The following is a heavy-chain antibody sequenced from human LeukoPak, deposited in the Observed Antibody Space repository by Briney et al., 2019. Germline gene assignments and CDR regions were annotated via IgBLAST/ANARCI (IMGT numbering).Heavy chain of an antibody. CDR3: TRDPPSQVVIAIPFWYYYYYMDV. CDR2: IISKAYGCTT. CDR1: GFTFGDYA. J-gene: IGHJ6*03. Sequence: GGSLRLSCTASGFTFGDYAMSWVRQAPGKGLEWVGFIISKAYGCTTEYAACVKGRFTISRDDSKSIAYLQMNSLKTEDTAVYYCTRDPPSQVVIAIPFWYYYYYMDVWGKGTTVTVSS. V-gene: IGHV3-49*04. D-gene: IGHD2-21*01.